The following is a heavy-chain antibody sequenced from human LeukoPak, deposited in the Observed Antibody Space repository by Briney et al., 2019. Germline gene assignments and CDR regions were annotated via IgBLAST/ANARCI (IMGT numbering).Heavy chain of an antibody. J-gene: IGHJ4*02. CDR1: GYTLTVLS. V-gene: IGHV1-24*01. D-gene: IGHD6-6*01. CDR3: ATGIAARRTVARL. Sequence: ASVKVSCKVSGYTLTVLSMHWVRQAPGKGLEWMGGFDPEDGETIYAQKFQGRVTMTEDTSTDTAYMELSSLRSEDTAVYYCATGIAARRTVARLWGQGTLVTVSS. CDR2: FDPEDGET.